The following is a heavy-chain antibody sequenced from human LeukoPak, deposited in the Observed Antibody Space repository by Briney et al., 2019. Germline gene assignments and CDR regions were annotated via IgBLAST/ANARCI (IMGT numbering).Heavy chain of an antibody. CDR3: ARDRGYCSGGSCYKDY. CDR1: GFTFSSYW. J-gene: IGHJ4*02. V-gene: IGHV3-7*01. D-gene: IGHD2-15*01. CDR2: IKQDGSEK. Sequence: GGSLRLSCAASGFTFSSYWMSWVRQAPGKGLEWVANIKQDGSEKYYVDSVKGRFTISRDNAKNSLYLQMNSLRAEDTAVYYCARDRGYCSGGSCYKDYWGQGTLVTVSS.